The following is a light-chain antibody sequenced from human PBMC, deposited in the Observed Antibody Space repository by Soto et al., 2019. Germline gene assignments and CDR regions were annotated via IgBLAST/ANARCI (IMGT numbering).Light chain of an antibody. V-gene: IGLV3-21*02. J-gene: IGLJ2*01. CDR2: DDY. CDR3: AGWDDSLNGVV. CDR1: NFGDKS. Sequence: SYELNQPPSVSVAPGQPARITCGGDNFGDKSVHWYQQKPGQAPVMVVYDDYDRPSGIPERFSGSKSGTSASLAITGLQSEDEADYYCAGWDDSLNGVVFGGGTQLTVL.